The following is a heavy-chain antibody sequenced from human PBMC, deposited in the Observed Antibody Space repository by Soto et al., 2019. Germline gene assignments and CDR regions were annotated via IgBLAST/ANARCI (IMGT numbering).Heavy chain of an antibody. CDR2: IYHTGTT. J-gene: IGHJ4*02. CDR1: GGSISRYY. Sequence: QVQLEESGPGLVEPSETLSLTCTVSGGSISRYYWSWIRQSPGKGLEWIGYIYHTGTTDYNPSLKSRVTISVDTSKKQFSLRLRSVTAADTAIYYCARLSAGHGDNHDYWGQGTLVTVSS. V-gene: IGHV4-59*08. CDR3: ARLSAGHGDNHDY. D-gene: IGHD4-17*01.